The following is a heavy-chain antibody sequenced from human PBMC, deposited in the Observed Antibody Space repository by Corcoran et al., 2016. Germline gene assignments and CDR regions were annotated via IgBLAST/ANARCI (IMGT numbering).Heavy chain of an antibody. D-gene: IGHD2-15*01. V-gene: IGHV1-69-2*01. J-gene: IGHJ4*02. CDR2: VDPEDGET. CDR1: GYTFTDYY. CDR3: ATARCSGGSGYGGGEYYFDY. Sequence: EVQLVQSGAEVKKPGATVKISCKVSGYTFTDYYMHWVQQAPGKGLEWMGLVDPEDGETIYAEKFQGRVTITADTSTDTAYMELSSLRSEDTAVYYGATARCSGGSGYGGGEYYFDYWGQGTLVTVSS.